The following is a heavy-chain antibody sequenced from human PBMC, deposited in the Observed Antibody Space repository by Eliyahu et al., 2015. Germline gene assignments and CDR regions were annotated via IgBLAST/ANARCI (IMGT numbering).Heavy chain of an antibody. CDR1: GYTFTSYY. J-gene: IGHJ4*02. V-gene: IGHV1-2*02. CDR2: IDPRNSDT. CDR3: GRDVYGPFDY. Sequence: QVQLLQSGAEVKKPGASXXXSCEVSGYTFTSYYXHWMRLAPGQGLEWIGWIDPRNSDTKYAQKFQGRVTLTKDTSISTVYMDLMNVRYDDAAVYYCGRDVYGPFDYWGQGTLVTVSS. D-gene: IGHD5/OR15-5a*01.